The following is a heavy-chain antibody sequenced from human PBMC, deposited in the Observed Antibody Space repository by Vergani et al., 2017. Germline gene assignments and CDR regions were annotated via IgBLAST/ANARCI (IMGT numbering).Heavy chain of an antibody. CDR1: GFTFSSYW. CDR2: IKQDGSEK. CDR3: AGPYDILTGYYVY. V-gene: IGHV3-7*01. D-gene: IGHD3-9*01. Sequence: EVQLVESGGGLVQPGGSLRLSCAASGFTFSSYWMSWVRQAPGKGLEWVANIKQDGSEKYYVDSVKGRFTISRDNAKNSLYLQMNSLRAEDTAVYYCAGPYDILTGYYVYWGQGTLVTVSS. J-gene: IGHJ4*02.